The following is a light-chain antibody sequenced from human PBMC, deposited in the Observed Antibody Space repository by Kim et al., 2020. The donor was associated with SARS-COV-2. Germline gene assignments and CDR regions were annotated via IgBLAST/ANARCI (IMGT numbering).Light chain of an antibody. J-gene: IGKJ1*01. CDR3: QQYDGYPWT. Sequence: DIQMTQSPSTLSAFVGDRVAITCRASQSIRNWLAWYQQKPGNAPKLLIFEASDLESGVPSRFSGNGSETKFTLTISSLEPDDFGTYDCQQYDGYPWTFGQGTKVDIK. V-gene: IGKV1-5*01. CDR2: EAS. CDR1: QSIRNW.